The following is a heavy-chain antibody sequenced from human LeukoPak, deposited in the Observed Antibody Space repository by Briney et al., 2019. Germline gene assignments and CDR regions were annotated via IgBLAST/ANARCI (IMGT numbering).Heavy chain of an antibody. Sequence: GGPLRLSCAASGFTVSSDYMSWVRQAPGKGLEWVSVIYSVDSTYYADSVKGRFTISRDNSKNTLYLQMNSLRAEDTAVYYCARGTVAGTWGQGTLVTVSS. V-gene: IGHV3-66*01. CDR3: ARGTVAGT. CDR1: GFTVSSDY. J-gene: IGHJ4*02. D-gene: IGHD6-19*01. CDR2: IYSVDST.